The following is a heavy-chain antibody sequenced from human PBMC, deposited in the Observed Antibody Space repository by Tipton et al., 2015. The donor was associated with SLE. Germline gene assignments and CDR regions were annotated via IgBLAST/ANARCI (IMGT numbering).Heavy chain of an antibody. V-gene: IGHV4-30-2*01. J-gene: IGHJ6*02. Sequence: TLSLTCTVSGGSISSYSWSWIRQPPGKGLEWIGYIYHSGSTYYNPSLKSRVTISVDRSKNQFSLKLSSVTAADTAVFYCARSGGGMDVWGQGTTVTVSS. CDR3: ARSGGGMDV. CDR2: IYHSGST. D-gene: IGHD3-10*01. CDR1: GGSISSYS.